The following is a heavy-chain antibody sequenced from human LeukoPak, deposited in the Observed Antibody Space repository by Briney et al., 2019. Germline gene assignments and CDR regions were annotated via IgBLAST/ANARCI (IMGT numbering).Heavy chain of an antibody. Sequence: TASETLSLTCTVSGGSISSSSYYWGWIRQPPGKGLEWIGGIYYSGSTYYNPSLKSRVTISVDTSKNQFSLKLSSVTAADTAVYYCARDHMMGGDFDYWGQGTLVTVSS. D-gene: IGHD3-16*01. CDR1: GGSISSSSYY. J-gene: IGHJ4*02. CDR3: ARDHMMGGDFDY. V-gene: IGHV4-39*07. CDR2: IYYSGST.